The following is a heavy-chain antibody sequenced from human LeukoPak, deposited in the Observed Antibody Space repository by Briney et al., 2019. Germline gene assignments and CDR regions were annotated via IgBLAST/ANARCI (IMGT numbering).Heavy chain of an antibody. J-gene: IGHJ4*02. D-gene: IGHD2-2*01. Sequence: GGSLRLSCAASGFTFSSYAMHWVRQAPGKGLEWVAVISYDGSNKYYADSVKGRFTISRDNSKNTLYLQMNSLRAEDTAVYYCARDGDHCSSTSCLGYWGQGTLVTVST. V-gene: IGHV3-30-3*01. CDR2: ISYDGSNK. CDR1: GFTFSSYA. CDR3: ARDGDHCSSTSCLGY.